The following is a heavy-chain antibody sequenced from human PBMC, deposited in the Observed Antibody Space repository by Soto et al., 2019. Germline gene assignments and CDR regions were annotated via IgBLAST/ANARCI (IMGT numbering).Heavy chain of an antibody. Sequence: QVQLVQSGAEVKKPGSSVKVSCKASVGTFSSYAISWVRQAPGQGLEWMGGIIPIFGTANYAQKFQGRVTITADESTSTAYMELSSLRSEDTAVYYCARDLKYYGSGSPSYGMDVWGQGTTVTVSS. V-gene: IGHV1-69*12. D-gene: IGHD3-10*01. CDR1: VGTFSSYA. J-gene: IGHJ6*02. CDR3: ARDLKYYGSGSPSYGMDV. CDR2: IIPIFGTA.